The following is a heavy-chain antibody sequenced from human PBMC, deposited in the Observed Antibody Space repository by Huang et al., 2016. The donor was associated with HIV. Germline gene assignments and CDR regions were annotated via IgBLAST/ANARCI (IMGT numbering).Heavy chain of an antibody. Sequence: QVQLVESGGGVVQPGRSLRLSCAASGFTFSSAAMHWVRQAPGKGLDGVAGISYDGSNKYYADAVKGRFTISRDNSKNTLYLQMNSLRAEDTAVYYCARDPDSYGSGSYYYYYYMDVWGKGTTVTVSS. V-gene: IGHV3-30-3*01. D-gene: IGHD3-10*01. CDR3: ARDPDSYGSGSYYYYYYMDV. CDR2: ISYDGSNK. J-gene: IGHJ6*03. CDR1: GFTFSSAA.